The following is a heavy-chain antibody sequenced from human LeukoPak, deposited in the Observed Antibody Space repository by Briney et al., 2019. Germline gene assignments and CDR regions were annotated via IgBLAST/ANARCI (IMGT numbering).Heavy chain of an antibody. D-gene: IGHD6-19*01. J-gene: IGHJ4*02. V-gene: IGHV4-4*02. Sequence: SETLSLTCAVSGGSISSSNWWSWVRQPPGKGLEWIGEIYHSGSTNYNPSLKSRVTISVDSSKNQFSLKLSSVTAADTAVFYCARHLAVAGAFEYWGQGTLVTVSS. CDR1: GGSISSSNW. CDR3: ARHLAVAGAFEY. CDR2: IYHSGST.